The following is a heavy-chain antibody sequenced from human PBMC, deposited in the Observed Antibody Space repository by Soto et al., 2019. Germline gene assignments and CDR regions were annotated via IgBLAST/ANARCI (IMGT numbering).Heavy chain of an antibody. CDR1: GYTFTSYG. Sequence: ASVKVSCKASGYTFTSYGISCVRQAPGQGLEWMGWISAYNGNTNYAQKLQGRVTMTTDTSTSTAYMELRSLRSDDTAVYYCARDGIIGFGVVNRYYYYGMDVWGQGTTVTVSS. CDR2: ISAYNGNT. V-gene: IGHV1-18*01. D-gene: IGHD3-3*01. CDR3: ARDGIIGFGVVNRYYYYGMDV. J-gene: IGHJ6*02.